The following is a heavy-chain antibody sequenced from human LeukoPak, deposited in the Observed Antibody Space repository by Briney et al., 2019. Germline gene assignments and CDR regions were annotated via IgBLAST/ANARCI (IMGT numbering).Heavy chain of an antibody. Sequence: SETLSLTCTVSAYSISSGYYWGWIRQPPGKGLEWIGSIYHSGSTYYNPSLKSRVTISVDTSKNQFSLKLSSVTAADTAVYYCAREGILAYSGRSTTSSYAFDIWGQGTMVTVSS. CDR2: IYHSGST. D-gene: IGHD1-26*01. V-gene: IGHV4-38-2*02. CDR3: AREGILAYSGRSTTSSYAFDI. J-gene: IGHJ3*02. CDR1: AYSISSGYY.